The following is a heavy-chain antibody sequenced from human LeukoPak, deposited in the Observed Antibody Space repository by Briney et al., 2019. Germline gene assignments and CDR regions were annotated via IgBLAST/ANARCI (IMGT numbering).Heavy chain of an antibody. Sequence: PSETLSLTCTVSGGSINSYYWSWIRQPPGKGLECIGYIHYTGSTNYNPSLKSRVTISVDTSNNQFSLKLSSVTAADTAVYYCARGGSYLGHCDYWGQGTLVTVSS. D-gene: IGHD1-26*01. J-gene: IGHJ4*02. V-gene: IGHV4-59*01. CDR2: IHYTGST. CDR1: GGSINSYY. CDR3: ARGGSYLGHCDY.